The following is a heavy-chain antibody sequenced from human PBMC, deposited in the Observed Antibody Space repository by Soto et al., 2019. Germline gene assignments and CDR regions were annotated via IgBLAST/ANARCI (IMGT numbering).Heavy chain of an antibody. J-gene: IGHJ6*02. Sequence: QVQLHQSGPGLVKPSQTLSLTCSVSGDTISSNGYYWSWIRQFPGKGLEWLGYVYYSGSTYYSPALQSRLTISIDTSRNQYSLTLRSMTAADSAVYYCARDPVSRQTDVWGQGTTVIVSS. CDR3: ARDPVSRQTDV. V-gene: IGHV4-31*02. CDR1: GDTISSNGYY. CDR2: VYYSGST.